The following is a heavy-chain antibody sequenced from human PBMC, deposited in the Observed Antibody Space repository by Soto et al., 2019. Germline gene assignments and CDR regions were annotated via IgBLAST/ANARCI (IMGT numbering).Heavy chain of an antibody. CDR2: ISYDGSNK. CDR1: GFTFSSYG. J-gene: IGHJ4*02. D-gene: IGHD1-7*01. CDR3: AKDRGYNWNYVLDY. Sequence: QVQLVESGGGVVQPGRSLRLSCAASGFTFSSYGMHWVRQAPGKGLEWVAVISYDGSNKYYADSVKGRFTISRDNSKNTLYLQMNSLRAEDTAVYYCAKDRGYNWNYVLDYWGQGTLVTVSS. V-gene: IGHV3-30*18.